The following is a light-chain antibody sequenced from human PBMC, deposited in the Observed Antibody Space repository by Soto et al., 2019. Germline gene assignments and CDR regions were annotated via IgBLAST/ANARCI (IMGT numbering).Light chain of an antibody. CDR1: QGISDF. CDR2: SAS. Sequence: DIPLIQSPSFLSASVGDRVTITCRASQGISDFLAWYQQKPGKAPKLLIYSASTLQSGVQSRFSGSGSGTEFTLTISSLQPEDFVTYYCQQLNTYPSITYGQGTRLEIK. J-gene: IGKJ5*01. V-gene: IGKV1-9*01. CDR3: QQLNTYPSIT.